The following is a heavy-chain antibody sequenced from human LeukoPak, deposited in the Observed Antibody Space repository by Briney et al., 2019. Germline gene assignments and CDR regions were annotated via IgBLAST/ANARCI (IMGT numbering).Heavy chain of an antibody. CDR3: ARAVRVTTDFDC. V-gene: IGHV1-2*02. D-gene: IGHD2-21*02. J-gene: IGHJ4*02. CDR2: INPNGGGT. Sequence: GASVKVSCKASGYTFTGYNIHWMRQAPGQGLEWMGWINPNGGGTNYAQNFQGRVTMTRETSITTVYMEVSGLTSDDTAVYYCARAVRVTTDFDCWGQGTLVTVSS. CDR1: GYTFTGYN.